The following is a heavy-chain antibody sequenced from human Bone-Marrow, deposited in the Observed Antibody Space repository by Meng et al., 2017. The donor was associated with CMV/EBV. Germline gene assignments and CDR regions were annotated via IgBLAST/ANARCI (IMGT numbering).Heavy chain of an antibody. Sequence: TSDGINWVRQDPGQGLEWMGWNSAYNGNTNYAQKLQGRGTMTTDTSTSTAYMELRSLRSDDTAVYYCAREGVLRYFDWVGGLYYFDYWGQGTLVTVSS. CDR3: AREGVLRYFDWVGGLYYFDY. J-gene: IGHJ4*02. V-gene: IGHV1-18*01. CDR1: TSDG. CDR2: NSAYNGNT. D-gene: IGHD3-9*01.